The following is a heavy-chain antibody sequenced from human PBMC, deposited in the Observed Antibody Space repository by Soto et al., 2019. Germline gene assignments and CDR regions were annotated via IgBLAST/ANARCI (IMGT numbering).Heavy chain of an antibody. CDR1: GFTFSSYG. Sequence: GGSLRLSCAASGFTFSSYGMHWVRQAPGKGLEWVAVISYDGSNKYYADSVRGRFTISRDNSKNTLYLQMNSLRAEDTAVYYCAKDRRKVVVAAPFDYWGQGTLVTVSS. V-gene: IGHV3-30*18. CDR3: AKDRRKVVVAAPFDY. CDR2: ISYDGSNK. D-gene: IGHD2-15*01. J-gene: IGHJ4*02.